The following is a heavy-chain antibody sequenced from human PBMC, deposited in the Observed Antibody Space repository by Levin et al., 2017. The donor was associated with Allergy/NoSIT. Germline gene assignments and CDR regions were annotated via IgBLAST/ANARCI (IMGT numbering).Heavy chain of an antibody. D-gene: IGHD4-23*01. CDR1: GFTFNNYA. CDR3: AKDADYGGNYRHYFDY. Sequence: LSLTCAASGFTFNNYAISWVRQAPGKGLEWVSAITGGGGSTYSADSVKGRFTISRDNSMNTVYLQMNSLRAEDTAVYYCAKDADYGGNYRHYFDYWGQGTLVTVSS. CDR2: ITGGGGST. V-gene: IGHV3-23*01. J-gene: IGHJ4*02.